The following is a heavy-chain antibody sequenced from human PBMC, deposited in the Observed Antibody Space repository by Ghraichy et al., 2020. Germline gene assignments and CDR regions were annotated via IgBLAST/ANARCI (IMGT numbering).Heavy chain of an antibody. CDR3: ARVGPSCYQTRSCWFDP. V-gene: IGHV1-18*04. CDR1: GYTFATYG. Sequence: ASVKVSCKASGYTFATYGINWVRQAPGQGLEWMGWISAYNANTNYAQKFQGRVSMTTDTSTSTAYMELRSLRPDDTAVYFCARVGPSCYQTRSCWFDPWGQGTLVTVSS. D-gene: IGHD2-2*01. CDR2: ISAYNANT. J-gene: IGHJ5*02.